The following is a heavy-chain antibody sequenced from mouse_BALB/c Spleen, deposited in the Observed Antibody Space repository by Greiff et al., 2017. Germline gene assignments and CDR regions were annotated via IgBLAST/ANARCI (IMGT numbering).Heavy chain of an antibody. J-gene: IGHJ4*01. D-gene: IGHD2-4*01. V-gene: IGHV1-14*01. CDR3: ARNYDYDVGYAMDY. CDR2: INPYNDGT. Sequence: VQLKESGPELVKPGASVKMSCKASGYTFTSYVMHWVKQKPGQGLEWIGYINPYNDGTKYNEKFKGKATLTSDKSSSTAYMELSSLTSEDSAVYYCARNYDYDVGYAMDYWGQGTSVTVSS. CDR1: GYTFTSYV.